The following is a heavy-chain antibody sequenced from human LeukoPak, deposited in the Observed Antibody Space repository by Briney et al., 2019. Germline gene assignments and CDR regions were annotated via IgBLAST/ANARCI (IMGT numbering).Heavy chain of an antibody. CDR2: IRDDGNNI. CDR3: TRRLFPSET. Sequence: GESLRLSCAASGFSFTSYAMHWVRQAPGKGLEWVAFIRDDGNNIHYADSVKDRFSISRDKSKNTVYLQMNSLRADDTAVYYCTRRLFPSETWGQGTLVTVSS. J-gene: IGHJ5*02. CDR1: GFSFTSYA. V-gene: IGHV3-30*02.